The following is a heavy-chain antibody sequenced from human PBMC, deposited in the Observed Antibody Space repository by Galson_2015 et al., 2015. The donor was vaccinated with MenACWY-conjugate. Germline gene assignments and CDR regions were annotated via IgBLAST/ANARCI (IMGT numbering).Heavy chain of an antibody. V-gene: IGHV3-48*04. CDR3: ARDSTGNWNDFVYSYYGMDV. D-gene: IGHD1-1*01. CDR2: ISSGRGTI. Sequence: SLRLSCAASGFTFSSYWMSWVRQAPGKGLEWVSYISSGRGTIYYADSVKGRFTISRDNAKNSLYLQMNSLRAEDTAMYYCARDSTGNWNDFVYSYYGMDVWGQGTTVTVSS. CDR1: GFTFSSYW. J-gene: IGHJ6*02.